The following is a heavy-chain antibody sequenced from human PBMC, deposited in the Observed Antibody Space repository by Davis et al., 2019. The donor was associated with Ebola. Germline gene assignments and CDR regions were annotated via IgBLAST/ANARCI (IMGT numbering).Heavy chain of an antibody. CDR3: ARERGSTTPFDY. CDR2: ISSSSGYI. CDR1: GFTFSSYS. Sequence: GESLKISCAASGFTFSSYSMNWVRQAPGKGLEWVSSISSSSGYIYYADSVKGRFTISRDNAKNSLYLQMNSLRAEDTAVYYCARERGSTTPFDYWGQGTLVTVSS. D-gene: IGHD3-16*01. V-gene: IGHV3-21*01. J-gene: IGHJ4*02.